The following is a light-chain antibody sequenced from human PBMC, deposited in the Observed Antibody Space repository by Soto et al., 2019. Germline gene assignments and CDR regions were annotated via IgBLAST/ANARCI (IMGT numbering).Light chain of an antibody. J-gene: IGKJ4*01. CDR1: QGISNF. Sequence: DIQMTQSPSSLSASVGDRVTITCRASQGISNFLAWYQQKPGKVPNLLIYAASTLQSGVPSRFSGSGSGTDFTLTIRMPLPEHVATYYCQQDHSASSLSFGGGTKVEIK. V-gene: IGKV1-27*01. CDR3: QQDHSASSLS. CDR2: AAS.